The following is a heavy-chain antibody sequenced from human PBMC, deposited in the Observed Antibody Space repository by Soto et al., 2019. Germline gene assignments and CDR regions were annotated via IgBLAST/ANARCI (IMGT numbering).Heavy chain of an antibody. V-gene: IGHV4-59*01. CDR2: IYYSGST. CDR1: GASISGYY. CDR3: AGGDYSDSSGFDY. Sequence: SETLSLTCTVSGASISGYYWSWIRQPPGKGLEWIGYIYYSGSTNYNPSLKSRVTISVDTSKNQFSLELSSVTAADTAVYYCAGGDYSDSSGFDYWGQGTLVTVSS. J-gene: IGHJ4*02. D-gene: IGHD3-22*01.